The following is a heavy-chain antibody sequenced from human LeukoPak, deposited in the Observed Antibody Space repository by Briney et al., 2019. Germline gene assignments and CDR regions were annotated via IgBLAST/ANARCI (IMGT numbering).Heavy chain of an antibody. CDR3: ATPSATGASHI. D-gene: IGHD3-9*01. CDR1: GYTFTGYY. V-gene: IGHV1-2*02. J-gene: IGHJ3*02. CDR2: INPNSGGT. Sequence: ASVKVSCKASGYTFTGYYMHWVRQAPGQGLEWMGWINPNSGGTNYAQSFQGRVTMTGDTSTDTAYMELSRLRPEDTAVYYCATPSATGASHIWGQGTMVTVSA.